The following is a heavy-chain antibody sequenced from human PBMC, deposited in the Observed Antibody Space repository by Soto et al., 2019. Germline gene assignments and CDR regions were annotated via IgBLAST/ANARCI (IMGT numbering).Heavy chain of an antibody. V-gene: IGHV4-31*03. CDR1: GGSISSGGYY. J-gene: IGHJ4*02. CDR2: LYYSGST. D-gene: IGHD4-17*01. CDR3: ARLGLPVYEITGTRYFDY. Sequence: QVQLQESGPGLVKPSQTLSLTCTVSGGSISSGGYYWSWIRQHPGKGLEWIGYLYYSGSTYYNPSPKRRVTIALDTSKHQVSLKLCSVTAADTAVYYCARLGLPVYEITGTRYFDYWGQGTLVTVSS.